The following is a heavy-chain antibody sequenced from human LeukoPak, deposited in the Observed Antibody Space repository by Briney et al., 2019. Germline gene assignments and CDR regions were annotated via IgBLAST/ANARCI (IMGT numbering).Heavy chain of an antibody. CDR2: INHSGST. Sequence: SETLSLTCAVYGGSFSGYYWSWIRQPPGKGLEWIGEINHSGSTNYNPSLKSRVTISVDTSKNQFSLKLSSVTAADTAVYYCARHGVFGELSAAFDIWGQGTMVTVSS. D-gene: IGHD3-10*01. J-gene: IGHJ3*02. CDR3: ARHGVFGELSAAFDI. CDR1: GGSFSGYY. V-gene: IGHV4-34*01.